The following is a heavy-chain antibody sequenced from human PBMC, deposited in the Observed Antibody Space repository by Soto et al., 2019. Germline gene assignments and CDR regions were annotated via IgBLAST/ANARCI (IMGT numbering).Heavy chain of an antibody. Sequence: QVQLVQSGAEVKKPGSSVKVSCKASGGTFSSYAISWVRQALGQGLEWMGGIIPIFGTANYAQKFQGRVTITADESTSTAYMELSSLRSEDTAVYYCARCEPPEGRQLGPACAFDIWGQGTMVTVSS. V-gene: IGHV1-69*01. J-gene: IGHJ3*02. CDR1: GGTFSSYA. CDR3: ARCEPPEGRQLGPACAFDI. CDR2: IIPIFGTA. D-gene: IGHD6-6*01.